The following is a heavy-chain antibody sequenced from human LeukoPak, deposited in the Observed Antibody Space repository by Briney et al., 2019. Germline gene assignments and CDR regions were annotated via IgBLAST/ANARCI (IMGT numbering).Heavy chain of an antibody. CDR3: ARGLLTFDY. CDR1: GSSISSYY. V-gene: IGHV4-59*01. J-gene: IGHJ4*02. CDR2: IYYSGST. Sequence: SETLSLTCTVSGSSISSYYWSWIRQPPGKGLEWIGYIYYSGSTNYNPSLKSRVTISVDTSKNQFSLKLSSVTAADTAVYYCARGLLTFDYWGQGTLVTVSS.